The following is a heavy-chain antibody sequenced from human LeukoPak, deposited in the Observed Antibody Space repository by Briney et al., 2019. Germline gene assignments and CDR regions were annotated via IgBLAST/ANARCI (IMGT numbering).Heavy chain of an antibody. CDR1: GFTFSSYS. CDR2: ISSSSSYI. D-gene: IGHD3-10*01. Sequence: GGSLRLSCAVSGFTFSSYSMNWVRQAPGKGLEWVSSISSSSSYIYYADSVKGRFTISRDNAKNSLYLQMNSLRAEDTAVYYCARGRFSMVRGVIIDGMDVWGQGTTVTVSS. CDR3: ARGRFSMVRGVIIDGMDV. V-gene: IGHV3-21*01. J-gene: IGHJ6*02.